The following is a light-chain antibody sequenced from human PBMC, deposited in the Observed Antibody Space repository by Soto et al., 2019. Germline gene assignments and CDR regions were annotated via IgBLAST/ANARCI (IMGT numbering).Light chain of an antibody. CDR1: NSDVGSYNL. CDR2: EVS. CDR3: CSYAGSSTQSYV. Sequence: QSVLTQPAFVSGSPGQSITISCTGTNSDVGSYNLVSWYQQHPGKAPKVIIYEVSERPSGVSDRFSGSKSGNTASLMISGLQAEDEADYYCCSYAGSSTQSYVFGSGTKVTV. V-gene: IGLV2-23*02. J-gene: IGLJ1*01.